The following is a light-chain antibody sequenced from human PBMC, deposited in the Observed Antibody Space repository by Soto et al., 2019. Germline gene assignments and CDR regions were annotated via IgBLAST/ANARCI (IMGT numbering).Light chain of an antibody. CDR3: KQYGSSLIT. Sequence: EIVLTQSPGTLSLSPGERATLSCRASQSVSSSYLAWYQQKPGQAPRLLIYGASSRATGIQDRFSGSGSGTDFTLTISRLEPEDFAVYYCKQYGSSLITFGQGTRLEI. CDR2: GAS. J-gene: IGKJ5*01. V-gene: IGKV3-20*01. CDR1: QSVSSSY.